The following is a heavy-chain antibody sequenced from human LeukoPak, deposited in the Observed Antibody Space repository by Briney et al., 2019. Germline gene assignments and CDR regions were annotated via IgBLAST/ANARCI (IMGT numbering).Heavy chain of an antibody. CDR2: ISAYNGNT. D-gene: IGHD3-10*01. J-gene: IGHJ5*02. V-gene: IGHV1-18*01. CDR1: GYTFTSYG. CDR3: ANEPYGSGGWNWFDP. Sequence: ASVKVSCKASGYTFTSYGISWVRQAPGQGLEWMGWISAYNGNTNYAQKLQGRVTMTTDTSTSTAYMELRSLRSDDTAVYYCANEPYGSGGWNWFDPLGQGNLVTVS.